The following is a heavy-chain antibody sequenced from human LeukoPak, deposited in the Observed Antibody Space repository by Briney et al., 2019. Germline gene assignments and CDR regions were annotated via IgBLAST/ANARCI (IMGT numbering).Heavy chain of an antibody. CDR3: ARDFAYDSSGYFLDY. CDR2: ISFDGNNK. D-gene: IGHD3-22*01. V-gene: IGHV3-30-3*01. Sequence: GRSLRLSCAASGFTFRTYAMHWVRQAPGKGLEWMAIISFDGNNKYYADSVKGRFTISRDNSKNTLYLQMNSLRAEDTAVYYCARDFAYDSSGYFLDYWGQGTLVTVSS. CDR1: GFTFRTYA. J-gene: IGHJ4*02.